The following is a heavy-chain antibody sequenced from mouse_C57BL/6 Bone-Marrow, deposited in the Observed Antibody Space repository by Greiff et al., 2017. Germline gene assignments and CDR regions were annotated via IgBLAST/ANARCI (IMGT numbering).Heavy chain of an antibody. J-gene: IGHJ2*01. CDR2: ISNGGGST. Sequence: EVMLVESGGGLVQPGGSLKLSCAASGFTFSDYYMYWVRQTPEKRLEWVAYISNGGGSTYYPDTVKGRFTISRDNAKNTLYLQVSRLKSEDTAMYYCARSGDSNYFDYWGQGTTLTVSS. D-gene: IGHD2-5*01. CDR3: ARSGDSNYFDY. V-gene: IGHV5-12*01. CDR1: GFTFSDYY.